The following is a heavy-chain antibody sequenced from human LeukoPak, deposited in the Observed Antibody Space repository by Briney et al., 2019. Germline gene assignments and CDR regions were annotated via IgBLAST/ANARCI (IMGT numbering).Heavy chain of an antibody. V-gene: IGHV1-46*01. CDR2: INPSGGST. CDR3: ATSTGYSSSWYRGYFDY. Sequence: GASVKVSCKASGYTFTSYYMHWVRQAPGQGLEWMGIINPSGGSTSYAQKFQGRVTMTRDTSTSTVYMELSSLRSEDTAVYYCATSTGYSSSWYRGYFDYWGQGTLVTVSS. CDR1: GYTFTSYY. D-gene: IGHD6-13*01. J-gene: IGHJ4*02.